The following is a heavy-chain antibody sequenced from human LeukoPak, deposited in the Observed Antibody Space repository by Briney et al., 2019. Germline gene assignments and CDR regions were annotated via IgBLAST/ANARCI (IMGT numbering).Heavy chain of an antibody. V-gene: IGHV3-11*01. CDR3: ARGSLGTAISEYFQH. D-gene: IGHD2-21*02. Sequence: GGSWRLSCEASGFTFSDYDMSGIRRATGKGLEGVSSICSSGSTIYYADSVKGRFTISRDNATNSLYLQMNSLRADDTAFYYCARGSLGTAISEYFQHGGPGTVVTVSA. J-gene: IGHJ1*01. CDR1: GFTFSDYD. CDR2: ICSSGSTI.